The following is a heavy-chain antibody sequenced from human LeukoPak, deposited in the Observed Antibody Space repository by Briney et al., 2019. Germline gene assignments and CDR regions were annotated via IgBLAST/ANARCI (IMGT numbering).Heavy chain of an antibody. Sequence: GGSLRLPCAASGFTFSSYAMSWVRQAPGKGREWVSAISGSGGSTYYADSVKGRFTISRDNSKNTLYLQMDSLRAEDTAVYYCAKEYCSSTSCYHPLNYGMDVWGQGTTVTVSS. J-gene: IGHJ6*02. V-gene: IGHV3-23*01. CDR1: GFTFSSYA. CDR3: AKEYCSSTSCYHPLNYGMDV. CDR2: ISGSGGST. D-gene: IGHD2-2*01.